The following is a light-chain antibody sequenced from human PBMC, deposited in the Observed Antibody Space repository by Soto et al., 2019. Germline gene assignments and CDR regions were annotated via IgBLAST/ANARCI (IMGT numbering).Light chain of an antibody. CDR2: DVS. CDR1: QDISKY. J-gene: IGKJ3*01. Sequence: DIQMTQSPASLSASIGDRVTITCRASQDISKYLNWYQQKPGKAPNLLIYDVSNLQPGVPSRFSGSGSGTNFTFSISNLQPEDFATYFCQQYDKFPPKFGPGTKVDIK. V-gene: IGKV1-33*01. CDR3: QQYDKFPPK.